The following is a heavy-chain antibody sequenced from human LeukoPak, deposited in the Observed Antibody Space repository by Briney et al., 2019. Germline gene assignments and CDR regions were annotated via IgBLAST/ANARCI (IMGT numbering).Heavy chain of an antibody. V-gene: IGHV3-30*02. J-gene: IGHJ4*02. CDR3: ARRWIVGAASYFDY. CDR1: GFTFSSYS. CDR2: IRYDGSSK. D-gene: IGHD1-26*01. Sequence: PGGSLRLSCVASGFTFSSYSMNWVRQAPGKGLEWVAFIRYDGSSKYYADSVKGRFTISRDNSKNTLYLQMNSLRAEDTAMYYCARRWIVGAASYFDYWGQGTLVTVSS.